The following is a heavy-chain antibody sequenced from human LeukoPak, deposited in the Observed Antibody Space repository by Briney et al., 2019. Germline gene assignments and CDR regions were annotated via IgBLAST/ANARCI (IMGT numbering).Heavy chain of an antibody. CDR3: VRDLGGRSGY. CDR2: TNEDASTT. J-gene: IGHJ4*02. CDR1: GFTFSSYW. D-gene: IGHD1-26*01. Sequence: GSLRLSCAASGFTFSSYWMHWVRQAPGKGLVWVSRTNEDASTTNYADSVKGRFTISRDNAKNTLYLQMNSLRAEDTAVYYCVRDLGGRSGYWGQGTLVTVPS. V-gene: IGHV3-74*01.